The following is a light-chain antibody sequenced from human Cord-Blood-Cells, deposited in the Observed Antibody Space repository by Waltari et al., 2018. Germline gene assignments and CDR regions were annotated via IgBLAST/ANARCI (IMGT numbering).Light chain of an antibody. V-gene: IGKV1D-8*01. CDR2: AAS. CDR1: PGMSSY. J-gene: IGKJ1*01. Sequence: VIWMPQSPSLLSACTVDSSTISYRMSPGMSSYLACYQQKPGKAPELLIYAASTLQSGVSSRFSGSGSGTDFTLYICCLQSEDFSTYYCQQYYSFPQTFGQGTKVEIK. CDR3: QQYYSFPQT.